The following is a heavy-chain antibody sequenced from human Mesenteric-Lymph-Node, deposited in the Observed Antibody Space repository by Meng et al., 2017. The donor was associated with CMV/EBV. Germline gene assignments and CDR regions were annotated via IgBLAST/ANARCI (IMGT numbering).Heavy chain of an antibody. V-gene: IGHV3-30*04. Sequence: GESLKISCAASGFTFNDYAMHWVRQAPGEGLEWVAVIQYDESNEYYADSVKGRFTISRDNAMNSLYLQMNSLRAEDMALYFCAKGFSWELRSAFDIWGRGTMVTVSS. J-gene: IGHJ3*02. CDR3: AKGFSWELRSAFDI. D-gene: IGHD1-26*01. CDR1: GFTFNDYA. CDR2: IQYDESNE.